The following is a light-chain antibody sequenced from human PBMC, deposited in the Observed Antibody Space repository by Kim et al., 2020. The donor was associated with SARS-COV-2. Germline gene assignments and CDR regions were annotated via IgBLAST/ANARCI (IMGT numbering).Light chain of an antibody. J-gene: IGKJ2*01. CDR1: QSVLYSSNNKNY. CDR2: WAS. Sequence: DIVMTQSPDSLAVSLGERATINCKSSQSVLYSSNNKNYLAWYQQKPGQPPKLLIYWASTRESGVPDRFSGSGSGTDFTLPISSLQAEDVAVYYCQKYYSTPQYTCGQGTKLEI. V-gene: IGKV4-1*01. CDR3: QKYYSTPQYT.